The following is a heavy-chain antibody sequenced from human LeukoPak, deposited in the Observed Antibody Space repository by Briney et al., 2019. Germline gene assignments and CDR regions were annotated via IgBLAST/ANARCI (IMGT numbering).Heavy chain of an antibody. V-gene: IGHV3-30-3*01. D-gene: IGHD3-10*01. J-gene: IGHJ4*02. CDR1: EFPFNSHI. CDR3: AKDVLWFGEDSGHYFEY. Sequence: GRSLRLSCAASEFPFNSHIMHWVRQAPGKGLEWVALISNDGGNKYYADSVKGRFTISRDNSKNTVYLQMNSLRAEDTAVYYCAKDVLWFGEDSGHYFEYWGQGTQVTVSS. CDR2: ISNDGGNK.